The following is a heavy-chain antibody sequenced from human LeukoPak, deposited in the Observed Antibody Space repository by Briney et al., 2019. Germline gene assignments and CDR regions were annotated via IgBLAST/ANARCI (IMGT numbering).Heavy chain of an antibody. CDR3: ARNKLNDFWCGPNWFDP. Sequence: ASVKVSCKASGYTFTSYGISWVRQAPGQGLEWMGWIGAYNGNTNYAQKLQGRVTMTTDTSTSTAYMELRSLRSDDTAVYYCARNKLNDFWCGPNWFDPWGQGTLVTVSS. CDR1: GYTFTSYG. D-gene: IGHD3-3*01. V-gene: IGHV1-18*01. J-gene: IGHJ5*02. CDR2: IGAYNGNT.